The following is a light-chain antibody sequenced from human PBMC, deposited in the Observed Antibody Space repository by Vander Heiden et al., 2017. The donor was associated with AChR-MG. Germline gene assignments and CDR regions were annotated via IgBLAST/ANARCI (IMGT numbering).Light chain of an antibody. V-gene: IGLV3-1*01. CDR2: QDS. J-gene: IGLJ2*01. CDR1: KLGDKY. CDR3: QAWDSSTVV. Sequence: SYELTQPLLVPVSPGQTASITCSGDKLGDKYACWYQQKPGQSPVLVIYQDSKRPSGIPERFSGSNSGNTATLTISGTQAMDEADYYCQAWDSSTVVFGGGTKLTVL.